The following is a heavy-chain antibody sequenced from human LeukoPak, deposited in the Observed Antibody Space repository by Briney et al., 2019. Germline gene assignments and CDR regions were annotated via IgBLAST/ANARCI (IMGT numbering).Heavy chain of an antibody. CDR1: GFTFSSYG. J-gene: IGHJ4*02. CDR3: AKDRGAPSSIAPSYYFDY. V-gene: IGHV3-30*18. CDR2: ISYDGSNK. Sequence: GGSVRLSCGASGFTFSSYGMHWVRQAPGKGLEWVAVISYDGSNKYYADSVKGRFTISRDNSKNTLYLQMNSLRAEDTAVYYCAKDRGAPSSIAPSYYFDYWGQGTLVTVSS. D-gene: IGHD6-6*01.